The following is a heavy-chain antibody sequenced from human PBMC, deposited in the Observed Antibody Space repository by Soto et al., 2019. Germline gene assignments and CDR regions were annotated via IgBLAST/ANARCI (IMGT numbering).Heavy chain of an antibody. D-gene: IGHD5-18*01. CDR1: GFTFSSYW. V-gene: IGHV3-7*01. CDR3: ARDVQRGYSYGYAFDI. J-gene: IGHJ3*02. CDR2: IKQDGSEK. Sequence: GGSLRLSCAASGFTFSSYWMSWVRQAPGKGLEWVANIKQDGSEKYYVDSVKGQFTISRDNAKNSLYLQMNSLRAEDTAVYYCARDVQRGYSYGYAFDIWGQGTMVTVSS.